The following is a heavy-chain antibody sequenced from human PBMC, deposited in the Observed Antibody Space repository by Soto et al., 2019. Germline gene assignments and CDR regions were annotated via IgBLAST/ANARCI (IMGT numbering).Heavy chain of an antibody. V-gene: IGHV1-18*01. J-gene: IGHJ2*01. Sequence: QAQLVQSGAEVKKPGASVKVSCQAGGYTFADYGISWVRQAPGRGLEWMGWIGPYNGNTNYAQNLQDRVTMTTDTSTNTAYMELRSLRSDDTALYYCARCYCSVGSCYTCWHFDLWGRGTLLTVSS. CDR3: ARCYCSVGSCYTCWHFDL. D-gene: IGHD2-15*01. CDR2: IGPYNGNT. CDR1: GYTFADYG.